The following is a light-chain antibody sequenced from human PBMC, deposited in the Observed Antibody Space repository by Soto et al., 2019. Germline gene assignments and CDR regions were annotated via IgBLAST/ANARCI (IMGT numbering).Light chain of an antibody. CDR3: QQRSNWPFT. J-gene: IGKJ5*01. V-gene: IGKV3-11*01. CDR2: DAS. CDR1: QSFSSY. Sequence: EIVLTQSPATLSLSPGERATLSCRASQSFSSYLAWYQHKPGQAPRLLIYDASISATGIPARFSGSGSGTDFTLTISSLEPEDFAVYYCQQRSNWPFTFGQGTRLEIK.